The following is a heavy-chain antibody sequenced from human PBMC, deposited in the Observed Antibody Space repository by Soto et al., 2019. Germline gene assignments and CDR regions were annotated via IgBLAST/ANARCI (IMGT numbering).Heavy chain of an antibody. D-gene: IGHD1-1*01. Sequence: GGSLRLSCAASGFTFSSYWMHWVRQAPGKGLVWVSRINSDGSSTSYADSVKGRFTISRDNAKNTLYLQMNSLRAEDTALYYCAKRHTTVPTPANYFDYWGQGTLVTVSS. CDR3: AKRHTTVPTPANYFDY. J-gene: IGHJ4*02. CDR1: GFTFSSYW. CDR2: INSDGSST. V-gene: IGHV3-74*01.